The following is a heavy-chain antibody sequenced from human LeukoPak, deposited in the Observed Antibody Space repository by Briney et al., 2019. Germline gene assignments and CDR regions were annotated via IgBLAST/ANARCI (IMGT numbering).Heavy chain of an antibody. Sequence: SETLSLTCTVSGGSISSHYWSWIRQPPGKGLGWIGYIYYSGSTNYNPSLKSRVTISVDTSKNQFSLKLSSVTAADTAVYYCARVYRQMDTAMVSMDYYYYYMDVWGKGTTVTVSS. CDR3: ARVYRQMDTAMVSMDYYYYYMDV. CDR1: GGSISSHY. V-gene: IGHV4-59*11. J-gene: IGHJ6*03. D-gene: IGHD5-18*01. CDR2: IYYSGST.